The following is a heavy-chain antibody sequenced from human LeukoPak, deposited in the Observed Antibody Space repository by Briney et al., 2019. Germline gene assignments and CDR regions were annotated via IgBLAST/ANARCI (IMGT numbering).Heavy chain of an antibody. CDR3: ATDKAYPYDSNGFDY. CDR1: GFTFSSYG. V-gene: IGHV3-30*02. Sequence: GGSLRLSCAASGFTFSSYGMHWVRQAPGKGLEWVAFIRYDGSNKYYADSVKGRFTISRDNSKNTLYLQMNSLRAEDTAVYYCATDKAYPYDSNGFDYWGQGTLVTVSS. CDR2: IRYDGSNK. D-gene: IGHD3-22*01. J-gene: IGHJ4*02.